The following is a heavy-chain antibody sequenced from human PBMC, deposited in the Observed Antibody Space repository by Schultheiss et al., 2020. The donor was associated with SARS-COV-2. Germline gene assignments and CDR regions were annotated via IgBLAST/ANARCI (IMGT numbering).Heavy chain of an antibody. CDR3: ARDNGFDILSVYSTNWFDA. CDR1: GFTFSSYG. V-gene: IGHV3-33*01. J-gene: IGHJ5*02. D-gene: IGHD3-9*01. Sequence: GGSLRLSCAASGFTFSSYGMHWVRQAPGKGLEWVAVIWYDGSNKYYADSVKGRFTISRDNSKNTLYLQMNSLRAEDTAVYYCARDNGFDILSVYSTNWFDAWGQGTLVTVSS. CDR2: IWYDGSNK.